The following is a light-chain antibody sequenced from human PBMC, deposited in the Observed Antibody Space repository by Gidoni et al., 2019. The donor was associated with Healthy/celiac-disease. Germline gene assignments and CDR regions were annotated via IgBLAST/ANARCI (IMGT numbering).Light chain of an antibody. CDR1: QSISSY. CDR3: QQSYSTLFT. CDR2: PAS. V-gene: IGKV1-39*01. J-gene: IGKJ3*01. Sequence: DIQMTQSPSSLSASVGDRVTITCRASQSISSYLNWYQQKPGKAPKLLIYPASSWQSGVPSRFSGSGSGTDFTLTISSLQPEDFATYYCQQSYSTLFTFGPGTKVDIK.